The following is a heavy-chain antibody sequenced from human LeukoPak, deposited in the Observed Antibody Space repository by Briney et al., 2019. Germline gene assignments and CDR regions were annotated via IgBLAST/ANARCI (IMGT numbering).Heavy chain of an antibody. CDR1: GFTFSSYW. CDR3: ARDKVVGYYYDSSED. Sequence: GGSLRLSCAASGFTFSSYWMSWVRQAPGKGLEWVANIKQDGSEKYYVDSVKGRFTISRDNAKNSLYLQMNSLRAEDTAVYYCARDKVVGYYYDSSEDWGQGTLVTVSS. D-gene: IGHD3-22*01. J-gene: IGHJ4*02. CDR2: IKQDGSEK. V-gene: IGHV3-7*01.